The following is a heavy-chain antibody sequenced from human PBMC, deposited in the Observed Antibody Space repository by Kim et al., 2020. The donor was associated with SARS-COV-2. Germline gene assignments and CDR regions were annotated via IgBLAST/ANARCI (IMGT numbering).Heavy chain of an antibody. Sequence: SETLSLTCAVYGGSFSGYYWSWIRQPPGKGLEWIGEINHSGSTNYNPSLKSRVTISVDTSKNQFSLKLSSVTAADTAVYYCARHSSWAHPLYYYYYGMDVWGQGTTVTVSS. CDR2: INHSGST. CDR3: ARHSSWAHPLYYYYYGMDV. CDR1: GGSFSGYY. J-gene: IGHJ6*02. V-gene: IGHV4-34*01. D-gene: IGHD6-13*01.